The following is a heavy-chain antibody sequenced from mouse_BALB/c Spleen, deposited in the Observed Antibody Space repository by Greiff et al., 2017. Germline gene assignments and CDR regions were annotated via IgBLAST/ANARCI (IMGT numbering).Heavy chain of an antibody. CDR2: INPYNDGT. CDR3: ARKKLHYAMDY. Sequence: EVQLQQSGPELVKPGASVKMSCKASGYTFTSYVMHWVKQKPGQGLEWIGYINPYNDGTKYNEKFKGKATLTSDKSSSTAYMELSSLTSEDSAVYFCARKKLHYAMDYWGQGTSVTVSS. CDR1: GYTFTSYV. V-gene: IGHV1-14*01. J-gene: IGHJ4*01.